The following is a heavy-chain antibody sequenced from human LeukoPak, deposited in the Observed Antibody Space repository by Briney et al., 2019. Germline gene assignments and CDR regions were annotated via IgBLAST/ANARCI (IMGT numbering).Heavy chain of an antibody. CDR3: ARAGGSGSLH. CDR2: IYHSGST. D-gene: IGHD3-10*01. CDR1: GGSISSGDYY. J-gene: IGHJ4*02. V-gene: IGHV4-30-2*01. Sequence: SETLSLTCTVSGGSISSGDYYWSWIRQPPGKGLEWIGEIYHSGSTNYNPSLKSRVTISVDRSKNQFSLKLSSVTAADTAVYYCARAGGSGSLHWGQGTLVTVSS.